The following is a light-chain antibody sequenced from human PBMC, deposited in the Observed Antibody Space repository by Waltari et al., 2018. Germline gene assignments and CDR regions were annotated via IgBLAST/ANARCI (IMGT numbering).Light chain of an antibody. J-gene: IGKJ1*01. CDR2: WAS. V-gene: IGKV4-1*01. CDR3: QQYYSSPRT. CDR1: QSILHTSDKNNY. Sequence: DIVMTQSPDSLAVSPGERATINCRSSQSILHTSDKNNYVASFQQKRGQPPKLLVSWASARESGVPERFSGSASGTDFTLTISSLQTEDVATYYCQQYYSSPRTFGQGTKV.